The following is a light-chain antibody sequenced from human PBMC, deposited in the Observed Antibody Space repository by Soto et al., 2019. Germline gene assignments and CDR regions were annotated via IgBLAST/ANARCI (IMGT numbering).Light chain of an antibody. CDR2: KAS. CDR1: QSISSW. J-gene: IGKJ1*01. V-gene: IGKV1-5*03. CDR3: QQYDSYPRT. Sequence: DIPMTQSPSTLSASVGDRVTITCRASQSISSWLAWYQQKPGKAPKLLIYKASSLESGVPSRFSGSGSGTEFTLTMSCLQPDDLATYHCQQYDSYPRTFGQGTKVEIK.